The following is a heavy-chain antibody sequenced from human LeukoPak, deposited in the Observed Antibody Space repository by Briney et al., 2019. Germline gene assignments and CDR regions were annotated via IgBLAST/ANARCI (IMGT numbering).Heavy chain of an antibody. CDR2: ISGSGGST. CDR3: AKAHGGVRFLEWFHGADVEYYFDY. Sequence: GGSLRLSCAASGFTFSSYAMSWVRQAPGKGLEWVSAISGSGGSTYYADSVKGRFTISRDNSKNTLYLQMNSLRAEDTAVYYCAKAHGGVRFLEWFHGADVEYYFDYWGQGTLVTVSS. CDR1: GFTFSSYA. J-gene: IGHJ4*02. V-gene: IGHV3-23*01. D-gene: IGHD3-3*01.